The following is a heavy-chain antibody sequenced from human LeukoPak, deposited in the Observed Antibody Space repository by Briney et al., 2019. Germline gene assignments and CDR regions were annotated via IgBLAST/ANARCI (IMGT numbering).Heavy chain of an antibody. J-gene: IGHJ5*02. CDR3: ARDVVVVPAAREGWFDP. V-gene: IGHV4-30-4*01. D-gene: IGHD2-2*01. CDR1: GASISSGDYY. Sequence: SETLTLTCTVSGASISSGDYYWSWIRQPPGQGLEWIVYIYYSGSTYYNPSLKSRVTISVDTSKNQFSLKLRSVTAADTAVYYCARDVVVVPAAREGWFDPWGQGTPVTVSS. CDR2: IYYSGST.